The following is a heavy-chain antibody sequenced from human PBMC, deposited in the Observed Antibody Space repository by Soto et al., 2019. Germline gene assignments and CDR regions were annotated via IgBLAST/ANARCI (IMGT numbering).Heavy chain of an antibody. CDR2: IWYDGSNK. Sequence: GGSLRLSCAASGFTFSSYGMHWVRQAPGKGLEWVAVIWYDGSNKYYADSVKGRFTISRDNSKNTLYLQMNSLRAEDTAVYYCARDPSSEGDYPSYWGQGTLVTVSS. J-gene: IGHJ4*02. D-gene: IGHD4-17*01. CDR3: ARDPSSEGDYPSY. CDR1: GFTFSSYG. V-gene: IGHV3-33*01.